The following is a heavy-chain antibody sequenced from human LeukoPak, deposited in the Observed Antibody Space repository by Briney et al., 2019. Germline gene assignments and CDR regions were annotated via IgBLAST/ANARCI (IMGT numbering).Heavy chain of an antibody. V-gene: IGHV1-69*13. J-gene: IGHJ4*02. D-gene: IGHD1-26*01. Sequence: SVKVSCKASGYTFTSYDINWVRQATGQGLEWMGGIIPIFGTANYAQKFQGRVTITADESTSTAYMELSSLRSEDTAVYYCARDLRVGARGNFDYWGQGTLVTVSS. CDR1: GYTFTSYD. CDR3: ARDLRVGARGNFDY. CDR2: IIPIFGTA.